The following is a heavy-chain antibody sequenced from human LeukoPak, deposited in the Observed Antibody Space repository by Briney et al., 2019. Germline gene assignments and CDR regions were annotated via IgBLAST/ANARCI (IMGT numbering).Heavy chain of an antibody. CDR1: GYTFTGYY. D-gene: IGHD2-2*01. V-gene: IGHV1-2*02. CDR3: ARGQVGQDIVVVPSTP. Sequence: GASVKVSCKASGYTFTGYYMHWVRQAPGQGLEWMGWINPNSGGTNYAQKFQGRVTMTRDTSISTACMELSRLRSDDTAVYYCARGQVGQDIVVVPSTPWGQGTLVTVSS. CDR2: INPNSGGT. J-gene: IGHJ5*02.